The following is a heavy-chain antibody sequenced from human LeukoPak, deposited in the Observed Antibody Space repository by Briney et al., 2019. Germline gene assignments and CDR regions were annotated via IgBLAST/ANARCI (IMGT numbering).Heavy chain of an antibody. CDR3: AKVDWVYSSGWRPYDY. CDR1: GFTFDDYA. V-gene: IGHV3-43*02. CDR2: ISGDGGST. J-gene: IGHJ4*02. D-gene: IGHD6-19*01. Sequence: GGSLRLSCAASGFTFDDYATHWVRQAPGKGLEWVSLISGDGGSTYYADSVKGRFTISRDNSENSLYLQMNSLRTEDTALYYCAKVDWVYSSGWRPYDYWGQGTLVTVSS.